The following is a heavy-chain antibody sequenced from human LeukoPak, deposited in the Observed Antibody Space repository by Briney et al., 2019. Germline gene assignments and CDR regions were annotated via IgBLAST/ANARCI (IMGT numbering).Heavy chain of an antibody. CDR1: GFTFSSYA. Sequence: PGRSLRLSCAASGFTFSSYAMHWVRQAPGKGLEWVAVISYDGSNKYYADSVKGRFTISRDNSKNTLYLQMNSLRAEDTAVYYCAKKLGTLIVATTPDYWGQGTLVTVSS. J-gene: IGHJ4*02. CDR2: ISYDGSNK. D-gene: IGHD5-12*01. V-gene: IGHV3-30-3*02. CDR3: AKKLGTLIVATTPDY.